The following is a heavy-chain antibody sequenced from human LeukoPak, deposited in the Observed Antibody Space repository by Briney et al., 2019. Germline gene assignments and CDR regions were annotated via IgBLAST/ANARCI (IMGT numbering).Heavy chain of an antibody. CDR2: IYYSGST. D-gene: IGHD3-3*01. CDR1: GGSISSYY. V-gene: IGHV4-59*01. J-gene: IGHJ6*02. Sequence: SETLSLTCTVSGGSISSYYWSWIRQPPGKGLEWIGYIYYSGSTNYNPSLKSRVTISVDTSENQFSLKLSSVTAADTAVYYCARGIAGGDFWSGYYNYYYYGMDVWGQGTTVTVSS. CDR3: ARGIAGGDFWSGYYNYYYYGMDV.